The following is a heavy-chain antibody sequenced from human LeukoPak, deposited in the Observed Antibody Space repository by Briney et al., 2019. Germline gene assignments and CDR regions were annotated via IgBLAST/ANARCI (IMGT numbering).Heavy chain of an antibody. D-gene: IGHD4-17*01. CDR3: TKFDYAAFEY. Sequence: GGSLRLSCVASGFTFSNAWMSWVRQAPGKGLEWVGRIKSKANGGTTDYAAPVKGRFTISRDDSKNTLYLQMNSLKPEDTAVYYCTKFDYAAFEYWGQGALVTVSS. CDR1: GFTFSNAW. V-gene: IGHV3-15*01. J-gene: IGHJ4*02. CDR2: IKSKANGGTT.